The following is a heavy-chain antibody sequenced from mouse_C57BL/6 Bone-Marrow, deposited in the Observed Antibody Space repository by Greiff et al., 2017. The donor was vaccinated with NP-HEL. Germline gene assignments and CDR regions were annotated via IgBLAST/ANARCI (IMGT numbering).Heavy chain of an antibody. D-gene: IGHD1-1*01. Sequence: VKLLESGPGLVAPSQSLSITCTVSGFSLTSYAISWVRQPPGKGLEWLGVIWTGGGTNYNSALKSRLSISKDNSKSQVFLKMNSLQTDDTARYYCARNHYYGSSYRAMDYWGQGTSVTVSS. CDR2: IWTGGGT. J-gene: IGHJ4*01. V-gene: IGHV2-9-1*01. CDR1: GFSLTSYA. CDR3: ARNHYYGSSYRAMDY.